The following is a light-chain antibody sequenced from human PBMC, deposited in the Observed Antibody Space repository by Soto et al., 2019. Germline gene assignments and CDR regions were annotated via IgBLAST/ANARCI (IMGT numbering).Light chain of an antibody. V-gene: IGKV3-15*01. CDR1: QSVNSK. J-gene: IGKJ4*01. CDR3: QQFHNWPLT. Sequence: EIVMTQSPATLSVSPGEGATLSCRASQSVNSKVAWYQQKSGQAPRLLIYGASTRASGTPARFSAGGSGTEFTLTISSLQSEDFAVYFCQQFHNWPLTFGGGTKVEIK. CDR2: GAS.